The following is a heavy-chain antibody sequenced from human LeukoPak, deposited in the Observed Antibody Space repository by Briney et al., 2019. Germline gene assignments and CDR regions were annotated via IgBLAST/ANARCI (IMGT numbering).Heavy chain of an antibody. Sequence: GGSLRLSCAASGFTFSSYGMHWVRQAPGKGLEWVAVIWYDGSNKYYADSVKGRFTISRDNSKNTLYLQMNSLRAEDTAVYYCARDPHSGQLVDYWGQGTLVIVSS. D-gene: IGHD6-13*01. CDR2: IWYDGSNK. V-gene: IGHV3-33*01. J-gene: IGHJ4*02. CDR1: GFTFSSYG. CDR3: ARDPHSGQLVDY.